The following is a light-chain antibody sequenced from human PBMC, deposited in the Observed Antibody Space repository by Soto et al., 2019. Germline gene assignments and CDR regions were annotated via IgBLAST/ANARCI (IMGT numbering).Light chain of an antibody. CDR1: SSDVGAYNY. Sequence: QSALTQPASVSGSPGQSITISCTGTSSDVGAYNYVSWYQQHPGKAPKLMIYDVSNRPSGVSNRFSGSKFGNTASLTISGLQAEDEADYYCSSYTRSSPLVFGGGTKVTVL. V-gene: IGLV2-14*01. J-gene: IGLJ2*01. CDR3: SSYTRSSPLV. CDR2: DVS.